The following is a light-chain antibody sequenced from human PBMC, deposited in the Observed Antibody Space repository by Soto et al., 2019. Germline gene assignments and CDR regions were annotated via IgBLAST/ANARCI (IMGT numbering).Light chain of an antibody. CDR1: GSNIGNNY. J-gene: IGLJ2*01. Sequence: QSVLTQPPSVSAAPGQKVTISCSGSGSNIGNNYVSWYQQLPGTAPKLLIYDNNKRPSGTPDRFSGSKSGTSATLHITGLQTGDEADYHCGTWDGSLSAVVFGGGTKVTVL. V-gene: IGLV1-51*01. CDR3: GTWDGSLSAVV. CDR2: DNN.